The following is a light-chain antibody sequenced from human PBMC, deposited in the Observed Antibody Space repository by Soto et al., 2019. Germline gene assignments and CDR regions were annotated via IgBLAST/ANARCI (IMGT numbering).Light chain of an antibody. V-gene: IGKV3-15*01. CDR2: GAS. CDR3: QQYNYWPNT. CDR1: QSVSSS. J-gene: IGKJ2*01. Sequence: EIVMTQSPATLSVSPGERDTLSCRASQSVSSSLAWYQQKPGQAPRLLIYGASTRATGIPARFSGSGSGTEFTLTISSLQSEDFAVYYCQQYNYWPNTFGQGTKLEIK.